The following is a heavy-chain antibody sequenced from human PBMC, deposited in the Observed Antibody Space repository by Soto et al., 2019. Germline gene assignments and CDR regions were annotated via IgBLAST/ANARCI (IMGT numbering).Heavy chain of an antibody. J-gene: IGHJ4*02. Sequence: GVSLRLSWAASGFTFNTYGMTWVRQAPGKGLEWVSTVSGSGGGTYYADCGKGGFTISRVNSKNTMYLQMSNLRAEDTALYFCARIGPYCCGGCYPDFDFWGLGTPVTVSS. CDR2: VSGSGGGT. CDR1: GFTFNTYG. D-gene: IGHD2-21*02. CDR3: ARIGPYCCGGCYPDFDF. V-gene: IGHV3-23*01.